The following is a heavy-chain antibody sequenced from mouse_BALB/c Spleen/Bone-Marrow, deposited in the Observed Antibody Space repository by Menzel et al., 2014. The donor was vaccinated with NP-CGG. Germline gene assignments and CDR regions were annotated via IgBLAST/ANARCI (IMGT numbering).Heavy chain of an antibody. D-gene: IGHD1-1*01. CDR1: GFNIKDTY. J-gene: IGHJ2*01. Sequence: EVHLVESGAELVKPGASVKLSCTASGFNIKDTYMHWVKQRPEQGLEWIGRIDPANVNTKYDPKFQGKATITADTSSSTAYLQLSSLTSEDTAVYYCASYVYGYYFDYWGQGTTLTVSS. V-gene: IGHV14-3*02. CDR3: ASYVYGYYFDY. CDR2: IDPANVNT.